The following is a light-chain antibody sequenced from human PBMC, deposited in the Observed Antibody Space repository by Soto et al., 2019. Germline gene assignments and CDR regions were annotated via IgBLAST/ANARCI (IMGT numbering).Light chain of an antibody. Sequence: QSVLTQYPSASGSPGQSVTISCTGTSSDVGGYNYVSWYQQHPGKAPKLMIYEVSKRPSGDPDRFSGSKSGNTASLTVSGPQAEDEADYYCSSYGGSNNFVVFGSGTKVTVL. V-gene: IGLV2-8*01. J-gene: IGLJ1*01. CDR2: EVS. CDR3: SSYGGSNNFVV. CDR1: SSDVGGYNY.